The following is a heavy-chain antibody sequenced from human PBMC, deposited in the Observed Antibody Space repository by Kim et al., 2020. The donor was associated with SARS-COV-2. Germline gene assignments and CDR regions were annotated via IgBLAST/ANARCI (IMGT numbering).Heavy chain of an antibody. CDR1: GFTFSSYS. CDR2: ISSSSTI. J-gene: IGHJ4*02. V-gene: IGHV3-48*02. CDR3: ARGEYYYDSRGYYSGFDY. D-gene: IGHD3-22*01. Sequence: GGSLRLSCAASGFTFSSYSMNWVRQAPGKGLEWVSYISSSSTIYYADSVKGRFTISRDNAKNSLYLQMNSLRDEDTAVYYCARGEYYYDSRGYYSGFDYWGQGTLVTVSS.